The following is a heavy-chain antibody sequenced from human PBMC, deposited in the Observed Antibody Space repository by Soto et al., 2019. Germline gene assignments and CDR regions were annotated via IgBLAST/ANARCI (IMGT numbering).Heavy chain of an antibody. J-gene: IGHJ6*02. D-gene: IGHD2-2*01. CDR2: INPSGGST. V-gene: IGHV1-46*01. CDR1: GYTFTSYY. Sequence: GASVKVSCKASGYTFTSYYMHWVRQAPGQGLEWMGIINPSGGSTSYAQKFQGRVTMTRDTSTSTVYMELSSLRSEDTAVYYCAREYCSSTSCSDTYYYYYGMDVWGQGTTVTVSS. CDR3: AREYCSSTSCSDTYYYYYGMDV.